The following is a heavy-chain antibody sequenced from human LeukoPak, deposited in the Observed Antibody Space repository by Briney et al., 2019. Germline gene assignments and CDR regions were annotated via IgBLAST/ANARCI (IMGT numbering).Heavy chain of an antibody. J-gene: IGHJ3*02. CDR1: GGSISSGDYY. V-gene: IGHV4-30-4*08. D-gene: IGHD3-22*01. Sequence: SETLSLTCTVSGGSISSGDYYWSWIRQPPGKGLEWIGYIYYSGSTYYNPSLKSRVTISVDTSKNQFSLKLSSVTAADTAVYYCARIRRVGGITMIVVVAPTGAFDIWGQGTMVTVSS. CDR3: ARIRRVGGITMIVVVAPTGAFDI. CDR2: IYYSGST.